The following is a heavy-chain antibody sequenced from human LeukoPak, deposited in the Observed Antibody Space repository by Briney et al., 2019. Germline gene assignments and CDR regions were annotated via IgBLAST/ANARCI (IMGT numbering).Heavy chain of an antibody. CDR3: ARAGLTPLNY. CDR2: IYHSGST. J-gene: IGHJ4*02. CDR1: GGSISSGGYS. V-gene: IGHV4-30-2*01. D-gene: IGHD1-14*01. Sequence: SETLSLTCDVSGGSISSGGYSWSWLRQPPGKGLEWIGYIYHSGSTYYNPSLKSRVTISVDRSKNQFSLKLSSVTAADTAVYYCARAGLTPLNYWGQGTLVTVSS.